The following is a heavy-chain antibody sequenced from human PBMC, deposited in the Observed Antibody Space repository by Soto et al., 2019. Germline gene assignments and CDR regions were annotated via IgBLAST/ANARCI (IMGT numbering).Heavy chain of an antibody. Sequence: PGGSLRLSCAASGFTFSSYAMHWVRQAPGKGLEWVAVISYDGSNKYYADSVKGRFTISRDNSKNTLYLQMNSLRAEDTAVYYCARDSRGWYGSFDYWGQGTLVTVSS. CDR3: ARDSRGWYGSFDY. V-gene: IGHV3-30-3*01. D-gene: IGHD6-19*01. J-gene: IGHJ4*02. CDR2: ISYDGSNK. CDR1: GFTFSSYA.